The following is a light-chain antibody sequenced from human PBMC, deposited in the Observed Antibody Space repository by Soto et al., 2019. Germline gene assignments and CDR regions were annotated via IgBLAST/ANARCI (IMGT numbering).Light chain of an antibody. CDR2: GVS. CDR3: SSYAGSSVV. J-gene: IGLJ2*01. Sequence: QSALTQPPSASGSPGQSVTISCTXTXSDVGSYNLVSWHQQHPGKAPKVMIYGVSQRPSGVPDRFSGSKSGNTASLTVSGLQAEDEADYYCSSYAGSSVVFGAGTKVTVL. V-gene: IGLV2-8*01. CDR1: XSDVGSYNL.